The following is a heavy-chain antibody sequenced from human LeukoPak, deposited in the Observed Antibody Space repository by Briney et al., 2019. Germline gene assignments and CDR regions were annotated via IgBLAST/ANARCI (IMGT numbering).Heavy chain of an antibody. CDR3: ARDFFPVVDSTWYEIGY. CDR2: ISGSGGST. D-gene: IGHD2-21*01. V-gene: IGHV3-23*01. Sequence: GGSLRLSCAASGFTFSSYAMSWVRQAPGKGLEWVSAISGSGGSTYYADSVRGRFTISRDNSRNTLCLQMDSLRSEDTAVYYCARDFFPVVDSTWYEIGYWGQGTLVTVSS. J-gene: IGHJ4*02. CDR1: GFTFSSYA.